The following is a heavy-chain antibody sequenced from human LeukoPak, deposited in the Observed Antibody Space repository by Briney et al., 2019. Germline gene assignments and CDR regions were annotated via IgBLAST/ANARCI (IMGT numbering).Heavy chain of an antibody. D-gene: IGHD3-3*01. CDR2: IYPGDSDT. J-gene: IGHJ3*02. CDR3: ASPQGPAFGVVISPTFDAFDI. CDR1: GYSFTSYR. Sequence: GESLKISCKGSGYSFTSYRIGWVRQMPGKGLDWMGIIYPGDSDTRYSPSFQGQVTISADKSISTAYLQWSSLKASDTAMYYCASPQGPAFGVVISPTFDAFDIWGQGTMVTVSS. V-gene: IGHV5-51*01.